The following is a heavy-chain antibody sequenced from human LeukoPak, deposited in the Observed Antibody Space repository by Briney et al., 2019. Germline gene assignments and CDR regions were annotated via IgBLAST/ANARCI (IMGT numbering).Heavy chain of an antibody. D-gene: IGHD5-12*01. CDR3: ARVFRGYDKDYYYYGMDV. CDR2: ISYDGSNK. V-gene: IGHV3-30*04. CDR1: GFTFSSYA. J-gene: IGHJ6*02. Sequence: GRSLRLSCAASGFTFSSYAMHWVRQAPGKGLEWVAVISYDGSNKYYADSVKGRFTISRDNSKNTLYLQMNSLRAEDTTVYYCARVFRGYDKDYYYYGMDVWGQGTTVTVSS.